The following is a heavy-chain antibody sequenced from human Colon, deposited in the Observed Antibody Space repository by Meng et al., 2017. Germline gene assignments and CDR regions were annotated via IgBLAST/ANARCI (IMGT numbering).Heavy chain of an antibody. J-gene: IGHJ4*02. Sequence: QVHLRESGPGLVRPSDALSLVCTVSGGPIKSGGYHWSWVRQHPGKGLEYIGFMSDSGTTDYNPSLRSRVSISEIGSSKNQFSLTLRSVTAADTATYFWARDTLYGTDYWGQGVLVTVSS. CDR2: MSDSGTT. CDR3: ARDTLYGTDY. D-gene: IGHD4-17*01. CDR1: GGPIKSGGYH. V-gene: IGHV4-31*03.